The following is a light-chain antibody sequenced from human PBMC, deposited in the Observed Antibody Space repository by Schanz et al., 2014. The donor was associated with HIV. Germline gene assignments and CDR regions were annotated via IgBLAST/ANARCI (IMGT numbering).Light chain of an antibody. CDR2: GAS. CDR3: QQCHNWPIT. CDR1: QSVSNN. J-gene: IGKJ5*01. Sequence: EIVMTQSSVTLSVSPGERATVSCRASQSVSNNLAWYQQKSGQAPRLLIYGASTRATGIPARFSGSGSGTEFTLTISSLQSEDFAVYYCQQCHNWPITFGQGTRLEIK. V-gene: IGKV3-15*01.